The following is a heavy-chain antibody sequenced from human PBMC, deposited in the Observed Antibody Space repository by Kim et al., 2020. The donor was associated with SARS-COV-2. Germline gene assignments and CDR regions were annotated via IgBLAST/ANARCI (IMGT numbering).Heavy chain of an antibody. D-gene: IGHD3-22*01. CDR3: ARYSGDSSGYDWFDP. Sequence: PCLKGRVTIAVDTSKNQFSRKLSSVTAADTAVYYCARYSGDSSGYDWFDPWGQGTLVTVSS. J-gene: IGHJ5*02. V-gene: IGHV4-31*02.